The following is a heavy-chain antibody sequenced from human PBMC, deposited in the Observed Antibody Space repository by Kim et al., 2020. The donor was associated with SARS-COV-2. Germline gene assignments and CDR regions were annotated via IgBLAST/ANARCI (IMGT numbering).Heavy chain of an antibody. D-gene: IGHD2-8*01. CDR1: GLIVSSNY. V-gene: IGHV3-66*01. CDR3: AREALMVYPYGMDV. CDR2: FYSDGSI. Sequence: GGSLRLSCAASGLIVSSNYMGWVRQAPGKGLEWVSVFYSDGSIYYADSVKGRFTISRDNSKNTLYLKMNSLRAEDTAVYYCAREALMVYPYGMDVWGQGTTVTVSS. J-gene: IGHJ6*02.